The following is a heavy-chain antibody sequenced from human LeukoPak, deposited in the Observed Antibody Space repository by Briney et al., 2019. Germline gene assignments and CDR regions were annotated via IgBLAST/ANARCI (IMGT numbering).Heavy chain of an antibody. CDR1: GGSISSSSYY. V-gene: IGHV4-39*07. CDR3: ARDSSGFSWFDP. CDR2: IYYSGST. J-gene: IGHJ5*02. D-gene: IGHD6-19*01. Sequence: PSETLSLTCTVSGGSISSSSYYWGWLRQPPGKGLEWIGSIYYSGSTYYNPSLKSRVTISVDTSKNQFSLKLSSVTAADTAVYYCARDSSGFSWFDPWGQGTLVTVSS.